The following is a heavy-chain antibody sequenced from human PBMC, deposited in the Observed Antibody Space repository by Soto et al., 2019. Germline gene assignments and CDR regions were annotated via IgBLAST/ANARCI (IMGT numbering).Heavy chain of an antibody. V-gene: IGHV5-51*01. CDR2: IYPSDSDT. CDR1: GYSLTSYW. Sequence: GESLKISCKGSGYSLTSYWIGWVRQMPGKGLEWMGIIYPSDSDTRYGPSFQGQVTISADKSLSTAYLQWSSLKASDTAMYYCARLEYSSGWYYFDYWGQGTLVTVSS. J-gene: IGHJ4*02. CDR3: ARLEYSSGWYYFDY. D-gene: IGHD6-19*01.